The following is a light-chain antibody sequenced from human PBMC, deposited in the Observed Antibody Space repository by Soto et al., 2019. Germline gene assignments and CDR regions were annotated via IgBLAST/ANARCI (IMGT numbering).Light chain of an antibody. Sequence: EIVLTQSPGTLSLSPGEGATVSCRVSQSISSSYLAWYQQKPGQAPRLLIYGASSRATGIPDRFSGSGSGTDFTLTISRLEPEDFAVYYCQQYGSSPLTFGGGTKVDIK. J-gene: IGKJ4*01. CDR2: GAS. CDR3: QQYGSSPLT. CDR1: QSISSSY. V-gene: IGKV3-20*01.